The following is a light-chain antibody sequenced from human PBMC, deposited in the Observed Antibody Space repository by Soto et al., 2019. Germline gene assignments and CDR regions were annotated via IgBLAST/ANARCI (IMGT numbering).Light chain of an antibody. Sequence: DIQMTQSPSTLSASVGDRVTITCRASQSISSWLAWYQQKPGKAPNLLIYKTSSLESGVPSRFSGSGSGTEFTLTVNSLQPDDFATCCCQQYDSYPLTFGGGTTVEFK. V-gene: IGKV1-5*03. CDR3: QQYDSYPLT. CDR1: QSISSW. J-gene: IGKJ4*01. CDR2: KTS.